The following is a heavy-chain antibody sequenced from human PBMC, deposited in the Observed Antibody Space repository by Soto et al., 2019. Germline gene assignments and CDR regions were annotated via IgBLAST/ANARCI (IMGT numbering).Heavy chain of an antibody. D-gene: IGHD2-15*01. J-gene: IGHJ6*02. V-gene: IGHV4-59*01. CDR1: GGSISGYF. CDR2: THYSGSS. CDR3: ARDKVGNTLNSYFGMDA. Sequence: SETLSLTCTVSGGSISGYFWSWIRQPPGKGLEWIGYTHYSGSSNYNPSLKTRVTISVDTSKNQFSLKLISVTSADTALYFCARDKVGNTLNSYFGMDAWGQGTTVTVYS.